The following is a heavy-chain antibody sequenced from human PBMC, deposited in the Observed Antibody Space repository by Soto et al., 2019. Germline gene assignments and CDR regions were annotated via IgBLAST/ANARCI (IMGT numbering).Heavy chain of an antibody. Sequence: QALLVQSGAEVKKPGSSVKVSCKASGGTLSRYVISWVRQAPGQGLEWMGGIIPLFGTASYAEKFQTRVTITSDESTGTAYMELRSLRSEDTAVYYCARTVYHDSRGYHRDSYYGMDVWGQGTTVTVSS. D-gene: IGHD3-22*01. CDR1: GGTLSRYV. J-gene: IGHJ6*02. CDR2: IIPLFGTA. CDR3: ARTVYHDSRGYHRDSYYGMDV. V-gene: IGHV1-69*01.